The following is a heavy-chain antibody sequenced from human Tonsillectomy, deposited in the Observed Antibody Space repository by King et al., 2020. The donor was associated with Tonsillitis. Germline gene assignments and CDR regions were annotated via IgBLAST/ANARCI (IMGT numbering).Heavy chain of an antibody. J-gene: IGHJ3*02. V-gene: IGHV3-30*02. CDR1: GFTFSSYG. Sequence: VQLVESGGGVVQPGGSLRLSCAASGFTFSSYGMHWVRQAPGKGLEWVAFIRYDGSNKYYADSVKGRFTISRDNSKNTLYLQMNSLRAEDTAVYYCAKGTVLPANDAFDIWGQGTMVTVSS. CDR3: AKGTVLPANDAFDI. D-gene: IGHD2-2*01. CDR2: IRYDGSNK.